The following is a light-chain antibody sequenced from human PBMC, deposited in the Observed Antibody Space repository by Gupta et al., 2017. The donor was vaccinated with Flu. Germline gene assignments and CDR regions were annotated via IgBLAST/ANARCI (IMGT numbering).Light chain of an antibody. V-gene: IGLV1-51*01. Sequence: QSVLTQPPSVSAAPGQKVTISCSGSSSNIGKNYVSRYQQIPGTAPKLLIYDNNKRPSGIPDRFSGSKSGTSATLGITGLQTGDEADYYCGTWDSSLSAWVFGGGTKLTVL. CDR2: DNN. J-gene: IGLJ3*02. CDR1: SSNIGKNY. CDR3: GTWDSSLSAWV.